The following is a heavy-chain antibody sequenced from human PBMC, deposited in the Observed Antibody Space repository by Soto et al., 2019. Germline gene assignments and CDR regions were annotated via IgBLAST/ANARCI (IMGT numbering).Heavy chain of an antibody. V-gene: IGHV3-30*18. CDR1: GFFFSSHG. CDR3: AKDFELPDGDYYHYGMGV. J-gene: IGHJ6*02. CDR2: ISYEGSHK. Sequence: QVQLVESGGGVVQPGGSLTLSCVASGFFFSSHGMYWVRQAPGRGLEWVALISYEGSHKYYVDSVKGRFTISRDNSKKTVYLHMTSLRAEDTALYYCAKDFELPDGDYYHYGMGVCGQGTTVSVSS. D-gene: IGHD1-1*01.